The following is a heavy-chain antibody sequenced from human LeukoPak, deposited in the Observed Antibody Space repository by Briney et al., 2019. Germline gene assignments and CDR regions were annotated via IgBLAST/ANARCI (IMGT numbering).Heavy chain of an antibody. V-gene: IGHV4-39*01. Sequence: SETLSLTCTVSGGSISSSKSHYWGWIRQPPGKGLEWIGSVPYSGSAYYNPSLKSRVTISVDTSKKQFSLRLSSLTASDTAMYYCARHFWYGGTYPDAFDIWGQGTMVTVSS. CDR2: VPYSGSA. J-gene: IGHJ3*02. CDR3: ARHFWYGGTYPDAFDI. D-gene: IGHD1-26*01. CDR1: GGSISSSKSHY.